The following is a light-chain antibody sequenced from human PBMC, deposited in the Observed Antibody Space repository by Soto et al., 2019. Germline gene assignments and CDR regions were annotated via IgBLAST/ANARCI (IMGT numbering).Light chain of an antibody. V-gene: IGKV3-20*01. J-gene: IGKJ5*01. CDR1: QSVPSSY. Sequence: EIVLTQSPGTLSLSPGERATLSCRASQSVPSSYLAWYQQRPGQAPRLLIYDASRRATGIPDRFSGSESGTDFTLNISSLETEDFAVYYCHQYAWSPLTFGQGTRLEIK. CDR3: HQYAWSPLT. CDR2: DAS.